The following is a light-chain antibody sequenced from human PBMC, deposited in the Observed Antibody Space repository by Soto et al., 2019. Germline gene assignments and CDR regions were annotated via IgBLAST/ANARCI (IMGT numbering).Light chain of an antibody. CDR3: CSYAGSSTPVV. CDR1: SSDVGGYNL. V-gene: IGLV2-23*01. Sequence: QSALTQPDSVSGSPGQSITISCTGTSSDVGGYNLVSWYQQHPGKAPKLMIYEGSKRPSGVSNRFSGSKSGNTASLTISGLQAEDEADYYCCSYAGSSTPVVFGGGTKLTVL. CDR2: EGS. J-gene: IGLJ2*01.